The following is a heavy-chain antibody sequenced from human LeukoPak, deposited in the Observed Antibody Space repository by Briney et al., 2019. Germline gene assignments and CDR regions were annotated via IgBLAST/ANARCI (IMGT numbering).Heavy chain of an antibody. CDR3: ARGGSAAAGPFDY. D-gene: IGHD6-13*01. V-gene: IGHV3-7*01. J-gene: IGHJ4*02. Sequence: SGGSLRLSCVASGFTFSNYAMSWVRQAPGKGLEWVANIKQDGSERYYVDSVKGRFTFSRDNAKNSLYLQMNSLRAEDTAVYYCARGGSAAAGPFDYWGQGTLVTVSS. CDR1: GFTFSNYA. CDR2: IKQDGSER.